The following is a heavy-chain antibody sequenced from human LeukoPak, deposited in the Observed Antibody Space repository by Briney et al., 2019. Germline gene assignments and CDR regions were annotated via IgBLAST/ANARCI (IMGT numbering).Heavy chain of an antibody. D-gene: IGHD3-3*01. J-gene: IGHJ5*02. V-gene: IGHV4-38-2*02. CDR1: GYSISSGYY. CDR2: IYHSGST. Sequence: SETLSLTCTVTGYSISSGYYWGWIRQPPGKGLEWIGSIYHSGSTYYNPSLKSRVTISVDTSKNQFSLKLSSVTAADTAVYYCARAAEYYDFEEDWFDPWGQGTLVTVSS. CDR3: ARAAEYYDFEEDWFDP.